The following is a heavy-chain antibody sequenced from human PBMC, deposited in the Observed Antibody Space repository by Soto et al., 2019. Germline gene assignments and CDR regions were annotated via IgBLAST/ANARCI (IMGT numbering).Heavy chain of an antibody. Sequence: PSETLSLTCAVYGGSFSGYYWSWIRQPPGKGLEWIGEINHSGSTNYNPSLKSRVTISVDTSKNQFSLKLSSVTAADTAVYYCARCRGMTTVTGYFDYWGQGTLVTVSS. CDR3: ARCRGMTTVTGYFDY. V-gene: IGHV4-34*01. CDR1: GGSFSGYY. D-gene: IGHD4-4*01. CDR2: INHSGST. J-gene: IGHJ4*02.